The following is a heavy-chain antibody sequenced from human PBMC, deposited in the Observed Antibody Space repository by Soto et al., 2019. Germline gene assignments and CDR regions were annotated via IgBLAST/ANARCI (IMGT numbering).Heavy chain of an antibody. J-gene: IGHJ4*02. V-gene: IGHV3-23*01. Sequence: GGSLRLSCAASGFTFSNYAMNWVRQAPGKGLEWVATISATGGSTYYADSVKGRFTISRDNSKNTLYLQMNGLRVEDTAVYYCAKDRLAGNFDYWGQGTQVTVSS. CDR2: ISATGGST. CDR1: GFTFSNYA. CDR3: AKDRLAGNFDY.